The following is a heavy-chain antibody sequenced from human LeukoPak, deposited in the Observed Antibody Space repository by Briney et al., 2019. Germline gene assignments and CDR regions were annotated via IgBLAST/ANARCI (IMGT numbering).Heavy chain of an antibody. J-gene: IGHJ4*02. CDR1: GGSFSGYY. CDR3: ARGGAARPAIAVAGRAKKNQFDY. CDR2: INHSGST. Sequence: SETLSLTCAVYGGSFSGYYWSWIRQPPGKGLEWIGEINHSGSTNYNPSLKSRGTISVDTCKNQYSLKLSSVTAADTAVYYCARGGAARPAIAVAGRAKKNQFDYWGQGTLVTVSS. D-gene: IGHD6-19*01. V-gene: IGHV4-34*01.